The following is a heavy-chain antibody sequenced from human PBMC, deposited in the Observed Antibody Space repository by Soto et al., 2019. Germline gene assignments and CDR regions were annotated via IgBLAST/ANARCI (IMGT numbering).Heavy chain of an antibody. Sequence: GGSLRLSCAASGLTFSSYAMSWVRQAPGKGLEWVSAISESGDSTYHADSVKGRFTISRDNSKNTLYLQMNSLRAEDTAIYYCAKTGSSWTWAFDYWGQGTLVTVSS. CDR2: ISESGDST. V-gene: IGHV3-23*01. J-gene: IGHJ4*02. D-gene: IGHD6-13*01. CDR1: GLTFSSYA. CDR3: AKTGSSWTWAFDY.